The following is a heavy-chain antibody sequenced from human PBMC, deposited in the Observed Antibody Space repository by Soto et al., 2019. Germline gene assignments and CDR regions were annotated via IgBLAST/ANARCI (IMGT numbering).Heavy chain of an antibody. V-gene: IGHV4-59*08. J-gene: IGHJ5*02. CDR3: ARQPGTSCYCNWFDP. D-gene: IGHD2-2*01. CDR2: IYYSGTT. Sequence: SETLSLTCTVSGGSIRSYFCTWARQPPGKGLEWIGYIYYSGTTNYNPSLKSRVTISVDTSKNQFSLKLSSVTAADTAVYYCARQPGTSCYCNWFDPWGQGTLVTVSS. CDR1: GGSIRSYF.